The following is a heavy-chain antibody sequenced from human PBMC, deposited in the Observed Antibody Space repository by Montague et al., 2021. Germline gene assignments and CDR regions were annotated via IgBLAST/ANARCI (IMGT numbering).Heavy chain of an antibody. CDR1: GFSFSSHW. CDR2: VSTDGSST. J-gene: IGHJ4*02. D-gene: IGHD5-18*01. CDR3: VRARPTASNLFDL. V-gene: IGHV3-74*01. Sequence: SLRLSCAASGFSFSSHWMHWVRQDPGRGLLWVSRVSTDGSSTNYADSVKGRFTISRDNAKSTLYLQMNSLRAEDTAVYYCVRARPTASNLFDLWGQGTLVTVSS.